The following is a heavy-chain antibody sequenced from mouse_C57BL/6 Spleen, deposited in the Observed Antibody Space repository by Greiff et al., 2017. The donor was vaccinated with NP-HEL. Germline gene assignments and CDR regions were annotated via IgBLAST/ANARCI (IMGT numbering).Heavy chain of an antibody. J-gene: IGHJ1*03. D-gene: IGHD1-1*01. CDR3: ANEEGLYYYGSSTGWYFDG. CDR1: GYTFTSYW. V-gene: IGHV1-72*01. CDR2: IDPNSGGT. Sequence: QVQLQQPGAELVKPGASVKLSCKASGYTFTSYWMHWVKQRPGRGLEWIGRIDPNSGGTKYNEKFKSKATLTVDKPSSTAYMQVSSLTSEDSAVYYCANEEGLYYYGSSTGWYFDGWGTGTTVTVSS.